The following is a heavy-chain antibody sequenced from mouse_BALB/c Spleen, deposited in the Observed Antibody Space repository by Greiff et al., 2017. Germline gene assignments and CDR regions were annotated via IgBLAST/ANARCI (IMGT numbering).Heavy chain of an antibody. CDR2: SRNKANDYTT. CDR1: GFTFSDFY. CDR3: ARDADDYDETWFAY. D-gene: IGHD2-4*01. Sequence: EVNVVESGGGLVQPGGSLRLSCATSGFTFSDFYMEWVRQPPGKRLEWIAASRNKANDYTTEYSASVKGRFIVSRDTSQSILYLQMNALRAEDTAIYYCARDADDYDETWFAYWGQGTLVTVSA. J-gene: IGHJ3*01. V-gene: IGHV7-1*02.